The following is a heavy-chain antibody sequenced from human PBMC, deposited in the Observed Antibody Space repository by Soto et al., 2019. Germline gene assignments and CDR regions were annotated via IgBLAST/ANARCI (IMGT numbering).Heavy chain of an antibody. CDR1: GFTFDQYT. Sequence: EVQLVESGGGLVQPGRSLRLACAASGFTFDQYTMHWVRQAPGKGLEWVSSITWHSGTIGYAKSVKGRFTISRDKAKNSLYLQMNSLRGEDTALYYCAKEMITFGDLNYYYMDVWGNGTTVTVSS. V-gene: IGHV3-9*01. J-gene: IGHJ6*03. CDR3: AKEMITFGDLNYYYMDV. D-gene: IGHD3-16*01. CDR2: ITWHSGTI.